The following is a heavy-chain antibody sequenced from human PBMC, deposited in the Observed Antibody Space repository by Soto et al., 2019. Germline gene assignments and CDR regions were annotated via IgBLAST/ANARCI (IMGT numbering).Heavy chain of an antibody. CDR1: GFTFSNAW. V-gene: IGHV3-15*01. D-gene: IGHD3-22*01. J-gene: IGHJ4*02. CDR2: IKSKTDGGTT. Sequence: PCGSLRLSCAASGFTFSNAWMSWVRQAPGKGLEWVGRIKSKTDGGTTDYAAPVKGRFTISRDDSKNTLYLQMNSLKTEDTAVYYCTTGYYYDSSGYFQGPYWGQGTLVTVSS. CDR3: TTGYYYDSSGYFQGPY.